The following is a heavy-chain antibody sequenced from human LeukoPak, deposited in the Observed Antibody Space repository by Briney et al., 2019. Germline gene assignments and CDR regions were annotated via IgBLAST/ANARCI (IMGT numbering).Heavy chain of an antibody. Sequence: SETLSLTCTVSGGSISSYYWSWIRQPPGKGLEWIGYIYYSGSTNYNPSLKSRVTISVDTSKNQFSLKLSSVTAADTAVYYCARGSGYHIITPEDAFDIWGQGTMVTVSS. CDR3: ARGSGYHIITPEDAFDI. D-gene: IGHD3-22*01. CDR1: GGSISSYY. J-gene: IGHJ3*02. V-gene: IGHV4-59*01. CDR2: IYYSGST.